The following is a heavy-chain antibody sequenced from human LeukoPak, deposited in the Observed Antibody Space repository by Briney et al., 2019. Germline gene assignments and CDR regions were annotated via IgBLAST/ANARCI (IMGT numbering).Heavy chain of an antibody. CDR2: MNPNSGNT. J-gene: IGHJ5*02. V-gene: IGHV1-8*01. Sequence: ASVKVSCKASGYTFTSYDINWVRQAPGQGLEWMGWMNPNSGNTGYAQKFQGRVTMTRNTSTSTAYMELSSLRSEDTAVYYCARRRIAAAGNWFDPWGQGTLVTVSS. CDR3: ARRRIAAAGNWFDP. CDR1: GYTFTSYD. D-gene: IGHD6-13*01.